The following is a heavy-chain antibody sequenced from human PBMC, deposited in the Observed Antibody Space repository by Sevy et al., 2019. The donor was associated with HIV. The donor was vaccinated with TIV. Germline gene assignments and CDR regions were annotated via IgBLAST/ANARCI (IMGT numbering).Heavy chain of an antibody. V-gene: IGHV3-23*01. CDR2: ISGSGGST. D-gene: IGHD2-21*01. CDR1: GFTFSSYV. CDR3: AKEYGGGDS. J-gene: IGHJ4*02. Sequence: GGSLRLSCAASGFTFSSYVLSWVRQAPGKGLEWVSTISGSGGSTYYADSVKGRFSTSRDNSKNTMYLETNSLRAEDTAVYYCAKEYGGGDSWGQGTLVTVSS.